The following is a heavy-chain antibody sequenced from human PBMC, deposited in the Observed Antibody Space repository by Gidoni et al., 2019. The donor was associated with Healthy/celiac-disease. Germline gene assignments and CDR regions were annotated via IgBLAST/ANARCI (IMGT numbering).Heavy chain of an antibody. D-gene: IGHD6-19*01. V-gene: IGHV3-53*04. J-gene: IGHJ3*02. CDR2: IYSGGST. CDR1: GFTVSSNY. Sequence: EVQLVESGGGLVQPGGSLRLSCAASGFTVSSNYMSWVRQAPGKGLEWVSVIYSGGSTYYADSVKGRCTISRHNSKNTLYLQMNSLRAEDTAVYYCARAPVAWAFDIWGQGTMVTVSS. CDR3: ARAPVAWAFDI.